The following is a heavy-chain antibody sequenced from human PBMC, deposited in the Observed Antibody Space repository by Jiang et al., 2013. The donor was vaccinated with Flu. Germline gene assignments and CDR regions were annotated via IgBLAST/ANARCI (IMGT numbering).Heavy chain of an antibody. CDR1: GGSISSYY. J-gene: IGHJ3*02. CDR2: IYYSGST. Sequence: ETLSLTCTVSGGSISSYYWSWIRQPPGKGLEWIGYIYYSGSTNYNPSLKSRVTISVDTSKNQFSLKLSSVTAADTAVYYCARVFRGYCSGGSCTAHDAFDIWGQGTMVTVSS. CDR3: ARVFRGYCSGGSCTAHDAFDI. D-gene: IGHD2-15*01. V-gene: IGHV4-59*01.